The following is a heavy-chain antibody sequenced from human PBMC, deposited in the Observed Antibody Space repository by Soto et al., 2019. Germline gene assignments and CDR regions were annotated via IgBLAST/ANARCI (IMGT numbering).Heavy chain of an antibody. CDR1: GGTISSRGYY. Sequence: PSEILSLTCTVSGGTISSRGYYRSWIRQHPGKGLEWIGYIYYSGSTYYNPSLKSRVTISVDTSKNQFSLKLSSVTAADTAVYYRARVPAAIGNYCFDYWGQGTLVTVSS. J-gene: IGHJ4*02. CDR2: IYYSGST. CDR3: ARVPAAIGNYCFDY. D-gene: IGHD2-2*02. V-gene: IGHV4-31*03.